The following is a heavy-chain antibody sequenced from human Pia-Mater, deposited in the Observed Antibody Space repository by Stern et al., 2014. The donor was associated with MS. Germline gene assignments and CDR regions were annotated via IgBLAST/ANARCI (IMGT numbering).Heavy chain of an antibody. CDR2: IYPRESDA. CDR3: ARRGPAAEIDF. D-gene: IGHD6-13*01. V-gene: IGHV5-51*01. Sequence: EVQLVESGAEVKQPGESLRFSCKASGYSFTTYWIGWVRQMPGKGLEWMGIIYPRESDARLSPSPQGQVTISVDKSITTAYLQWSSLKASDTAMYYCARRGPAAEIDFGGQGTPVTVSS. J-gene: IGHJ4*02. CDR1: GYSFTTYW.